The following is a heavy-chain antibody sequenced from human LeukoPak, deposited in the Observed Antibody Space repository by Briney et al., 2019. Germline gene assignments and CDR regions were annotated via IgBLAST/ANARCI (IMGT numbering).Heavy chain of an antibody. CDR2: INPSGGST. Sequence: ASVKVSCKASGYTFTSYYMHWVRQAPGQGLEWMAIINPSGGSTSYAQKFQGRVTMTRDTSTSTVYMELSSLRSEDTAVYYCARDPYGVIPFDYWGQGTLVTVSS. J-gene: IGHJ4*02. CDR1: GYTFTSYY. CDR3: ARDPYGVIPFDY. V-gene: IGHV1-46*01. D-gene: IGHD4-17*01.